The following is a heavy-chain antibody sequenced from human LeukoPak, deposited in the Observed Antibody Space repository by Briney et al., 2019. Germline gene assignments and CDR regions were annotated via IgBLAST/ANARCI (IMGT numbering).Heavy chain of an antibody. CDR2: IYHSGST. CDR1: GGSISSSNW. J-gene: IGHJ4*02. Sequence: SETLSLTCAVSGGSISSSNWWSWVRQPPGKGLEWIGEIYHSGSTNYNPSLKSRVTISVDKSKNQFSLKLSSVTAADTAVYYCARVDTAMAASFDYWGQGTLVTVSS. CDR3: ARVDTAMAASFDY. V-gene: IGHV4-4*02. D-gene: IGHD5-18*01.